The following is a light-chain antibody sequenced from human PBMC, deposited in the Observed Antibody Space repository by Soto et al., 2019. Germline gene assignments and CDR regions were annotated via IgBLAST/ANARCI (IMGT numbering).Light chain of an antibody. CDR3: QKYDDVPQ. Sequence: DIQMTQSPSSLSSSVGDTVTITCQARQDITNHLNWYQQKPGKAPNLLIYDASHLETGVPSRFSGSGSWTYFTLTIRSLQPEDIATYYCQKYDDVPQFGPGTKVD. J-gene: IGKJ3*01. CDR2: DAS. CDR1: QDITNH. V-gene: IGKV1-33*01.